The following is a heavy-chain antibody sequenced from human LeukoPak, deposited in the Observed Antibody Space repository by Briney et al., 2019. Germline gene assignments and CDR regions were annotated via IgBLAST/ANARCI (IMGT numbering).Heavy chain of an antibody. CDR2: VHYSGST. CDR1: GASISNSAYY. J-gene: IGHJ5*02. Sequence: PSETLSLSCTVSGASISNSAYYWLWIRQPPGEGLECIGTVHYSGSTFYNPSLKSRVNISVDTSKNQFSLRLSSVTAADTAVYYRASLFFVIDTWGQGTLVTVSS. D-gene: IGHD3-3*01. CDR3: ASLFFVIDT. V-gene: IGHV4-39*01.